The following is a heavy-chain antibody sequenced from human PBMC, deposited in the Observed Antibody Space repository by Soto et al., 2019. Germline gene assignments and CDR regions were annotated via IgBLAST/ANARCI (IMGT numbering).Heavy chain of an antibody. D-gene: IGHD5-12*01. V-gene: IGHV4-39*01. J-gene: IGHJ4*02. CDR1: GGSISSSSYY. CDR3: ARTLEYSGYDYNY. CDR2: IYYSGST. Sequence: QLQLQESGPGLVKPSETLSLTCTVSGGSISSSSYYWGWIRQPPGKGLEWIGSIYYSGSTYYNPSLKSRVTISVDTSKNQFSLKLSSVTAADTAVYYCARTLEYSGYDYNYWGQGTLVTVSS.